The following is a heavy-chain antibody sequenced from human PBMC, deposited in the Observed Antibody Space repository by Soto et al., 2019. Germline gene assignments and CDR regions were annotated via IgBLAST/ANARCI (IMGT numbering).Heavy chain of an antibody. D-gene: IGHD2-21*02. Sequence: QVQLVESGGGVVQPGRSLRLSCAASGFTFSKFGMHWLRQAPGRGLEWVAGISNDGSDEYYVDSVKGRFNISRDNSKITLSLQMNSLRFEDTAVYFCAKDRRKWGDSPFEKWGQGTVVTVSS. V-gene: IGHV3-30*18. CDR1: GFTFSKFG. CDR2: ISNDGSDE. CDR3: AKDRRKWGDSPFEK. J-gene: IGHJ4*02.